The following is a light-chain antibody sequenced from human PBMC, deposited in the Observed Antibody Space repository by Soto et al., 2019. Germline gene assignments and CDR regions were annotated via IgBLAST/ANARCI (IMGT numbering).Light chain of an antibody. V-gene: IGLV2-14*03. CDR2: EVS. J-gene: IGLJ1*01. Sequence: QSVLTQPASVSGSPGQSITISCTGTSCDVGAYDYVSWYQQHPDKAPKLMIYEVSNRPSGVSNRFSGSKSVNTATLTISGLQTEDEADYYCSSYPRSSTRVFGTGTKVTVL. CDR1: SCDVGAYDY. CDR3: SSYPRSSTRV.